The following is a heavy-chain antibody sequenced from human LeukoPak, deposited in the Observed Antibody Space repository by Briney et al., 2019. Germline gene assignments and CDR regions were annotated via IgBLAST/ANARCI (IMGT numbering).Heavy chain of an antibody. CDR1: GASISSGDYY. J-gene: IGHJ4*02. CDR2: IYYSGST. Sequence: PSETLSLTCTVSGASISSGDYYWGWIRQSPGKGLEWIGTIYYSGSTNYNPSLKSRVTISVDTSENQFSLRLSSVTATDTAVYYRVRRGQRLNPGLYYFDYWGQGTLSPSPQ. D-gene: IGHD6-25*01. V-gene: IGHV4-39*01. CDR3: VRRGQRLNPGLYYFDY.